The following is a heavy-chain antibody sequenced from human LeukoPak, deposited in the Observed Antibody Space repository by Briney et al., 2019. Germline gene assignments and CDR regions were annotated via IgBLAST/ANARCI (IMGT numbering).Heavy chain of an antibody. CDR1: GGSISSGGYY. V-gene: IGHV4-31*03. CDR3: ARDGIAARPGGFDY. Sequence: SETLSLTCTVSGGSISSGGYYWSWIRQHPGKGLEWIGYIYYSGSTYYNPSLKSRVTISVDTSKNQFSLELSSVTAADTAVYYCARDGIAARPGGFDYWGQGTLVTVSS. CDR2: IYYSGST. D-gene: IGHD6-6*01. J-gene: IGHJ4*02.